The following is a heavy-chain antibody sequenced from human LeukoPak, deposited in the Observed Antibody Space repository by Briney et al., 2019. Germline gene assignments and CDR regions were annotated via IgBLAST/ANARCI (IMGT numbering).Heavy chain of an antibody. CDR1: GFTFDDYT. CDR3: AKGFLEYSSSLSDY. J-gene: IGHJ4*02. D-gene: IGHD6-6*01. Sequence: GGSLRLSCAASGFTFDDYTMHWVRQAPGKGLEWVSLISWDGGSTYYADSVKGRFTISRDNSKNSLYLQMNSLRTEDTALYYCAKGFLEYSSSLSDYWGQGTLVTVSS. V-gene: IGHV3-43*01. CDR2: ISWDGGST.